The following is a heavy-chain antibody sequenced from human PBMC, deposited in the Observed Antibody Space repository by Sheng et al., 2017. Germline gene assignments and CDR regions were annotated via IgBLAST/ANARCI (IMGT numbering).Heavy chain of an antibody. J-gene: IGHJ6*03. CDR2: IIPILGIA. V-gene: IGHV1-69*10. CDR1: GGTFSSYA. D-gene: IGHD2-2*01. Sequence: QVQLVQSGAEVKKPGSSVKVSCKASGGTFSSYAISWVRQAPGQGLEWMGGIIPILGIANYAQNFQGRVTITADKSTSTAYMELSSLRSEDTAVYYCATRGGMIVVVPAVDYYYMDVWGQGDHGHRLL. CDR3: ATRGGMIVVVPAVDYYYMDV.